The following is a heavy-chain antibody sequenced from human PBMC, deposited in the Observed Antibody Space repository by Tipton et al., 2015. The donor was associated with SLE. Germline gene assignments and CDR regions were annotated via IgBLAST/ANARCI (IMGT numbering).Heavy chain of an antibody. CDR1: GGSFSAFY. D-gene: IGHD3-16*01. Sequence: TLSLTCAVYGGSFSAFYWSWIRQPPGKGLEWIGYIYYSGSTNYNPSLKSRVTISVDTSKNQFSLKLSSVTAADTAVYYCASVPGDDAFDIWGQGTMVTVSS. CDR2: IYYSGST. J-gene: IGHJ3*02. V-gene: IGHV4-59*01. CDR3: ASVPGDDAFDI.